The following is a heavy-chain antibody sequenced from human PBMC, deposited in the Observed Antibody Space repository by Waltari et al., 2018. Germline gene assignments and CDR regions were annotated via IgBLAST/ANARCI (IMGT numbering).Heavy chain of an antibody. J-gene: IGHJ5*02. CDR1: GYTFTGSD. CDR3: AGGSRGSCCNWFDP. CDR2: INPNSAGT. V-gene: IGHV1-2*02. D-gene: IGHD2-15*01. Sequence: HVHPVQSGAEVKTPGASVKVSCPAAGYTFTGSDMHWVRQAPGQGLEWMGWINPNSAGTNYAQKLQGRATMTRDTSISTAYMELSRLRYDDTAEYYCAGGSRGSCCNWFDPWGQGTLVTVSS.